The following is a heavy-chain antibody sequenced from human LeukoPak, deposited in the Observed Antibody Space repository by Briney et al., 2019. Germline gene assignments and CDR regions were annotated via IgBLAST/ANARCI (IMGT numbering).Heavy chain of an antibody. Sequence: GGSLGLSCAASGFTFSNYAMHWVRQAPGKGLEYVSGISSNGGNTYYANSVKGRFTISRDNSKNTLYLQMGSLRAEDMAVYYCARAGYSSGFYHDYWGQGTLVTVSS. CDR3: ARAGYSSGFYHDY. D-gene: IGHD5-18*01. V-gene: IGHV3-64*01. CDR1: GFTFSNYA. CDR2: ISSNGGNT. J-gene: IGHJ4*02.